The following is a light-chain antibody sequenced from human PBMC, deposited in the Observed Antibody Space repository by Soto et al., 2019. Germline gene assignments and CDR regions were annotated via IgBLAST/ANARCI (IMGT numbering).Light chain of an antibody. J-gene: IGKJ3*01. CDR2: AAS. V-gene: IGKV1-27*01. CDR1: QGISNY. CDR3: QRHNSAPPFS. Sequence: DIQMTQSPSSLSASVGDRVTITCRASQGISNYLAWYHQKPGKAPQLLIYAASTLQSGVPSRFSGSGSGTDFSLTISSLQPEDVVTSYCQRHNSAPPFSFGPGTKVDLK.